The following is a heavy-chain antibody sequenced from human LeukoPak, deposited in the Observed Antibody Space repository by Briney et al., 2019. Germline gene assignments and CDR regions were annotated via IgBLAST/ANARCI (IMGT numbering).Heavy chain of an antibody. CDR3: ARDMYARSSEGNRFDP. V-gene: IGHV1-46*01. Sequence: ASVKVSCKASGYTFRSYHVQWVRQAPGQGGERMGMIDTSGGHTRYSEKFQGRVSMTRDVSTSAVYMELSSLMPEDTAVYYCARDMYARSSEGNRFDPWGQGTLVSVSS. D-gene: IGHD6-6*01. CDR2: IDTSGGHT. CDR1: GYTFRSYH. J-gene: IGHJ5*02.